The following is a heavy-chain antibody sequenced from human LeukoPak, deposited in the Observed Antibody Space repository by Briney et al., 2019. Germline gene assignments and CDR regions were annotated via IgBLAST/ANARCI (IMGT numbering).Heavy chain of an antibody. J-gene: IGHJ5*02. D-gene: IGHD2-2*02. CDR2: INPNSGGT. Sequence: ASVKVSCKASGYTFTGYYMHWVRQAPGQGLEWMGWINPNSGGTNYAQKFQGRVTMTRDTSISTAYMELSRLRSDDTAVYYCARRVGYCSSTSCYTVWFDPWGQEPWSPSPQ. CDR1: GYTFTGYY. V-gene: IGHV1-2*02. CDR3: ARRVGYCSSTSCYTVWFDP.